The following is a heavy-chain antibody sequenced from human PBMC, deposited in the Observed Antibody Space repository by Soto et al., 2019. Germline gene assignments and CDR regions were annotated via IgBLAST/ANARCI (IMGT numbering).Heavy chain of an antibody. CDR2: ISGSGGST. Sequence: EVQLLESGGGLVQPGGSLRLSCAASGFTFSSYAMSWVRQAPGKGLEWVSAISGSGGSTYYADSVKDRFTISRDNSKNTLYLQMNSLRAADTAVYYCARRGYGDGEYFDYWGQGSLVTVSS. J-gene: IGHJ4*02. V-gene: IGHV3-23*01. CDR1: GFTFSSYA. D-gene: IGHD2-21*02. CDR3: ARRGYGDGEYFDY.